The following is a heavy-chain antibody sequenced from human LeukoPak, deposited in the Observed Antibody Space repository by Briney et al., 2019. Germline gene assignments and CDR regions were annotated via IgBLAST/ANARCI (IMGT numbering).Heavy chain of an antibody. CDR3: VRQGPGDNCR. J-gene: IGHJ4*01. V-gene: IGHV3-66*02. CDR1: VFTLNTND. D-gene: IGHD4-23*01. CDR2: MYPGGSV. Sequence: GGSQRLSCAPSVFTLNTNDKNCVRHARGRGLEWVLLMYPGGSVYYTDSVKGRFTVSRDISKNTMFLQMNTLRPDDTALYYCVRQGPGDNCRWGQGTLVTVSP.